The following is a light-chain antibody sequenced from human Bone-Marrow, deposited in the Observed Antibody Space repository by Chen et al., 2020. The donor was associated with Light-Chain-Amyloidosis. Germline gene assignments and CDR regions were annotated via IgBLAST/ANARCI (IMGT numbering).Light chain of an antibody. Sequence: QSALTQPAPVSGSPGQSISLSCTGTSTAVGGDNHVSWYQQHPDKPPKLMIDEVTNRPSWVPDRFSGSKSDNTASLTISGLQTEDEADYFCSSYTITNTLVFGSGTRVTVL. V-gene: IGLV2-14*01. CDR3: SSYTITNTLV. J-gene: IGLJ1*01. CDR2: EVT. CDR1: STAVGGDNH.